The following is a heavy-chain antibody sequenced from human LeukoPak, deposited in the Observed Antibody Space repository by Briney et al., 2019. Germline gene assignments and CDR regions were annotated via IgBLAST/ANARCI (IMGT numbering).Heavy chain of an antibody. J-gene: IGHJ4*02. D-gene: IGHD3-22*01. CDR3: AREDNYDSSGYYPLKY. CDR2: IYSGGST. Sequence: GGPLRLSCAASGFTVSSNYMSWVRQAPGKGLEWVSVIYSGGSTYYADSVKGRFTISRDNSKNTLYLQMNSLRAEDTAVYYCAREDNYDSSGYYPLKYWGQGTLVTVSS. CDR1: GFTVSSNY. V-gene: IGHV3-53*01.